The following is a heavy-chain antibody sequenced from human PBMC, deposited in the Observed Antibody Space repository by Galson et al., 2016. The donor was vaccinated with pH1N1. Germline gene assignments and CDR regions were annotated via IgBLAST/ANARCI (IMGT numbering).Heavy chain of an antibody. D-gene: IGHD1-14*01. CDR3: ARDRTRRGALPGNFFDS. CDR2: ISSRGTTI. J-gene: IGHJ4*02. V-gene: IGHV3-48*01. CDR1: GFTFIGYT. Sequence: SLRLSCAASGFTFIGYTMNWDRQAPGKGPEWLSYISSRGTTISYADSVKGRFTISRDNARNSLFLDMNNLRSDDTAIYYCARDRTRRGALPGNFFDSWGQGTLVTVSS.